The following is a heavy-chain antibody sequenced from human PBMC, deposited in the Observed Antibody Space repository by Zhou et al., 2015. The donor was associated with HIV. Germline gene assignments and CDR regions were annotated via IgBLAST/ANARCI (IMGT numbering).Heavy chain of an antibody. CDR3: ARGLGQQQLHLGV. V-gene: IGHV1-2*02. Sequence: QVQLVQSGAEVKKPGASVKVSCKASGYTFTNYGITWVRQAPGQGLEWMGWINPNSGGTNYAQKFQGRVTMTRDTSISTAYMELSRLRSDDTAVYYCARGLGQQQLHLGVWGQGTLVTVSS. J-gene: IGHJ4*02. CDR1: GYTFTNYG. CDR2: INPNSGGT. D-gene: IGHD6-13*01.